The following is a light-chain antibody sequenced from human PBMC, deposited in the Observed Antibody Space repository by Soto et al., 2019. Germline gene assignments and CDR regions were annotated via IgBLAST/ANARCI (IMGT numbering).Light chain of an antibody. J-gene: IGLJ3*02. CDR3: SSYTSSSTWV. CDR2: EVS. V-gene: IGLV2-14*01. CDR1: SRDVGGYNY. Sequence: QSALTQPASVSGSPGQSITISCTGTSRDVGGYNYVSWYQQHPAKAPKLMIYEVSNRPSGVSNRFSGSKSGNTASLTISGLQAEDEADYYCSSYTSSSTWVFGGGTKLTVL.